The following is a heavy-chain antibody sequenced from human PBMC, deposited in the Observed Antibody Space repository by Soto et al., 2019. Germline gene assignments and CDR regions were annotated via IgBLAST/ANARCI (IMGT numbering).Heavy chain of an antibody. CDR2: IYTSGST. V-gene: IGHV4-4*07. CDR3: ARGGIQLSYAFDY. Sequence: QVQLQESGPGLVKPSETLSLTCSVSGTSVSNYYWSWIRQPAGKGLEHIGRIYTSGSTSYNPSLTSRVTMSMDTSQTQIYLNLTSVTAADTAVYYCARGGIQLSYAFDYWGQGILVTVSS. J-gene: IGHJ4*02. D-gene: IGHD5-18*01. CDR1: GTSVSNYY.